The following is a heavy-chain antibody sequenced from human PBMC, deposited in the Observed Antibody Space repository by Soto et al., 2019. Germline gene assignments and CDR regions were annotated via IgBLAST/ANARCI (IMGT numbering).Heavy chain of an antibody. V-gene: IGHV3-21*01. D-gene: IGHD6-13*01. Sequence: GGSLRLSCAASGFTFSSYSMNWVRQAPGKGLEWVSSISSSSSYIYYADSVKGRFTISRDNAKNSLYLQMNSLRAEDTAVYYCARDGSSWYFDNHYYYGMDVWGQGTTVTVSS. J-gene: IGHJ6*02. CDR2: ISSSSSYI. CDR3: ARDGSSWYFDNHYYYGMDV. CDR1: GFTFSSYS.